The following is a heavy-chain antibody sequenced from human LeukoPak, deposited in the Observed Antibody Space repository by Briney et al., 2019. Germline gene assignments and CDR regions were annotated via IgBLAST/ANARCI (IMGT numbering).Heavy chain of an antibody. CDR1: GFTFSSYG. J-gene: IGHJ4*02. Sequence: GGSLRLSCSAPGFTFSSYGMNWVRQAPGKGLEWVGRIRRKTDGETTDHAAPVKGRFTISRDDSKNTLYLQMNSLKTEDTAVYYCVTDLVIKGYFDYWGQGALVTVSS. V-gene: IGHV3-15*01. CDR3: VTDLVIKGYFDY. D-gene: IGHD2-21*01. CDR2: IRRKTDGETT.